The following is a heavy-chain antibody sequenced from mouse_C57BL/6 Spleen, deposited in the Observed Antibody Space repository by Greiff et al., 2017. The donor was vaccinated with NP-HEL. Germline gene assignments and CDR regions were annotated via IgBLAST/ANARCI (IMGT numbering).Heavy chain of an antibody. V-gene: IGHV2-2*01. D-gene: IGHD2-1*01. Sequence: VQRVESGPGLVQPSQSLSITCTVSGFSLTSYGVHWVRQSPGKGLEWLGVIWSGGSTDYNAAFISRLSISKDNSKSQVFFKMNSLQADDTAIYYCASIYYGNLYYAMDYWGQGTSVTVSS. J-gene: IGHJ4*01. CDR1: GFSLTSYG. CDR3: ASIYYGNLYYAMDY. CDR2: IWSGGST.